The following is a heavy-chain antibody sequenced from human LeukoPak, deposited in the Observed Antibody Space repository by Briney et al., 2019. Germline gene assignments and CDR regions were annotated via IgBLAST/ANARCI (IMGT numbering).Heavy chain of an antibody. CDR2: IKQDGSEE. V-gene: IGHV3-7*04. J-gene: IGHJ4*02. CDR3: AGGADY. Sequence: PGGSLRLSCAASGFTFSNHWMFWVRQAPGKGPECVANIKQDGSEEYYVHSVKGRFTISRDNAKNSLYLQMNSLRADDTAVYYCAGGADYWGQGTLVTVSS. CDR1: GFTFSNHW.